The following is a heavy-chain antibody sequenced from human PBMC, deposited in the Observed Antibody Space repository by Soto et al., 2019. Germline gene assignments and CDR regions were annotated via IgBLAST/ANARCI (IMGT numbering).Heavy chain of an antibody. Sequence: PSETLSLTCTVSGGSISSSSYYWGWIRQPPGKGLEGIGRIYYSGSTYYNPSLKRRVTISVDTSKNQFSLKLSSVTAADTAVYYCARVGLRYFEPFDHWGQGTLVTISS. CDR1: GGSISSSSYY. CDR3: ARVGLRYFEPFDH. CDR2: IYYSGST. J-gene: IGHJ4*02. D-gene: IGHD3-9*01. V-gene: IGHV4-39*01.